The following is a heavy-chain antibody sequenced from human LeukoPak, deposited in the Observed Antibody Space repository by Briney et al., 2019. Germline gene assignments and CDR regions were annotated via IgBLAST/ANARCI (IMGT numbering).Heavy chain of an antibody. D-gene: IGHD3-22*01. Sequence: GSLRLSCAASGFTFSNFAMHWVRQAPGKGLEWVAVISYDGDNEYYADSVKGQFTISRDNSKDRLYLQMNSLGAEDTAVYYCARRINYYDSSGYYYVRYFDSWGQGTLVAVSS. CDR1: GFTFSNFA. CDR3: ARRINYYDSSGYYYVRYFDS. V-gene: IGHV3-30-3*01. J-gene: IGHJ4*02. CDR2: ISYDGDNE.